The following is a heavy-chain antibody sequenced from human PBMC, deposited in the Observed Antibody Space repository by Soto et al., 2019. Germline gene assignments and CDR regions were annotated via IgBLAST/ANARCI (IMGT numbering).Heavy chain of an antibody. V-gene: IGHV4-59*01. Sequence: ASETLSLTCTVSGGSISSYYWSWIRQPPGKGLEWIGYIDYSGSTNYNPSLKSRVTISVDTSKNQFSLKLSSVTAADTAVYYCARGLERRAAKNSGCEIWFDRWGQGARVTVSS. CDR2: IDYSGST. CDR1: GGSISSYY. J-gene: IGHJ5*02. D-gene: IGHD5-12*01. CDR3: ARGLERRAAKNSGCEIWFDR.